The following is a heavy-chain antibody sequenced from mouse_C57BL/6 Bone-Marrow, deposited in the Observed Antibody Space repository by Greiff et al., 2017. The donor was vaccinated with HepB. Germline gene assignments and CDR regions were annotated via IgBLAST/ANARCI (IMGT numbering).Heavy chain of an antibody. Sequence: EVQLQESGPGLVKPSQSLSLTCSVTGYSITSGYYWNWIRQFPGNKLEWMGYISYDGSNNYNPSLKNRISITRDTSKNQFFLKLNSVTTEDTATYYCARDRGTTVVNFDYWGQGTTLTVSS. CDR3: ARDRGTTVVNFDY. CDR2: ISYDGSN. D-gene: IGHD1-1*01. CDR1: GYSITSGYY. J-gene: IGHJ2*01. V-gene: IGHV3-6*01.